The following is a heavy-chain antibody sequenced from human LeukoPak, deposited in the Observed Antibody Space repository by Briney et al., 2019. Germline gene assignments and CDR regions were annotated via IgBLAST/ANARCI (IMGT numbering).Heavy chain of an antibody. D-gene: IGHD6-13*01. CDR2: ISGSGGST. CDR3: AKGGSSWYRWFDP. CDR1: GFTFSSWA. J-gene: IGHJ5*02. Sequence: GGSLRLSCAASGFTFSSWAMSWVRQAPAKGLEGVSAISGSGGSTYYADSVKGRFTISRDNSKNTLYLQMNSLRAEDTAVYYCAKGGSSWYRWFDPWGQGTLVTVSS. V-gene: IGHV3-23*01.